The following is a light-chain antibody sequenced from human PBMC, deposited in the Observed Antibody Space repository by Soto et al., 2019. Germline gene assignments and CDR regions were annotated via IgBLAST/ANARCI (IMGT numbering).Light chain of an antibody. CDR2: AAS. Sequence: DIQMTQSPSSLSASVGDRVTITCRASQSISNYLNWYQQKPGKAPELLIYAASSLQSGVPSRFRGSGSGTDFTLTISSLQPEDFATYYCQQSYSTPRITFGQGTRLEIK. V-gene: IGKV1-39*01. CDR3: QQSYSTPRIT. J-gene: IGKJ5*01. CDR1: QSISNY.